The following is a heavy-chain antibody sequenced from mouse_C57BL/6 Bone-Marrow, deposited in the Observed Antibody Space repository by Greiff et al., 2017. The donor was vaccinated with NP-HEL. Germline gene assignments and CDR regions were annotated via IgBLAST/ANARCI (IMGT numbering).Heavy chain of an antibody. CDR3: ARGRWLLSCAY. CDR1: GYTFTSYW. J-gene: IGHJ3*01. Sequence: QVQLQQPGAELVMPGASVKLSCKASGYTFTSYWMHWVKQRPGQGLEWIGEIDPSDSYTNYNQKFKGKSTLTVDKSSSTAYMQLSCLTSEDSAVYDCARGRWLLSCAYWGQGTLVTVSA. CDR2: IDPSDSYT. V-gene: IGHV1-69*01. D-gene: IGHD2-3*01.